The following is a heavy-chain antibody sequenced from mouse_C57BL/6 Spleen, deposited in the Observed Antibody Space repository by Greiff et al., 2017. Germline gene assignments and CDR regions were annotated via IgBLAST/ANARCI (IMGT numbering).Heavy chain of an antibody. D-gene: IGHD1-1*01. V-gene: IGHV14-3*01. J-gene: IGHJ2*01. CDR2: IDPVNGNT. CDR3: ASTTLRGFDY. CDR1: GFNIKNTY. Sequence: EVKLMESVAELVRPGASVKLSCTASGFNIKNTYMHWVKQRPEQGPEWIGRIDPVNGNTKYAPKVQGKATIAADTSSNTAYLQLLSLTSEDTAFYYCASTTLRGFDYWGQGTTLTVSS.